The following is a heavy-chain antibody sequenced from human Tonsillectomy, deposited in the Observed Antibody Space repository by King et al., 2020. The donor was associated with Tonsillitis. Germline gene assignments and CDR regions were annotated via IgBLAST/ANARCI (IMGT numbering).Heavy chain of an antibody. V-gene: IGHV3-9*01. D-gene: IGHD2-2*01. J-gene: IGHJ3*02. CDR1: GCTFDDYA. CDR3: AKGGPIVVVPAALDAFDI. CDR2: ISWNSGSI. Sequence: EVQLVESGGGLVQPGRSLRLSCAASGCTFDDYAMHRVRQAPGKGLEWGSGISWNSGSIGYADSVQGRFTISRDNAKNSLYLQMNSLRAEDTALYYCAKGGPIVVVPAALDAFDIWGQGTMVTVSS.